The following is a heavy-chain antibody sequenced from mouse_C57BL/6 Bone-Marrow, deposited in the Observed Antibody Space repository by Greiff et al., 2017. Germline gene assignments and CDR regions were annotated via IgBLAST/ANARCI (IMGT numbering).Heavy chain of an antibody. D-gene: IGHD1-1*01. CDR2: ISDGGSYT. J-gene: IGHJ3*01. CDR1: GFTFSSYA. V-gene: IGHV5-4*01. Sequence: DVMLVESGGGLVKPGGSLKLSCAASGFTFSSYAMSWVRQTPEKRLEWVATISDGGSYTYYPDNVKGRFTISRDNAKTNLYLQMSHLKSEDTAMYYCARDLRWFAYWGQGTLVTVSA. CDR3: ARDLRWFAY.